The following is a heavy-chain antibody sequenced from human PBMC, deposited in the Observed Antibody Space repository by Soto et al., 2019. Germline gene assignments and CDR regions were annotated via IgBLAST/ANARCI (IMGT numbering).Heavy chain of an antibody. V-gene: IGHV1-8*01. CDR1: GYTFTSYD. Sequence: ASVKVSCKASGYTFTSYDINWVRQATGQGLEWMGWMNPNSGNTGYAQKFQGRVTMTRNTSISTAYMELSSLRSEDTAVYYCARGRYCSSTSCLYYYYYYGMDAWGQGTTVTVSS. J-gene: IGHJ6*02. CDR2: MNPNSGNT. CDR3: ARGRYCSSTSCLYYYYYYGMDA. D-gene: IGHD2-2*01.